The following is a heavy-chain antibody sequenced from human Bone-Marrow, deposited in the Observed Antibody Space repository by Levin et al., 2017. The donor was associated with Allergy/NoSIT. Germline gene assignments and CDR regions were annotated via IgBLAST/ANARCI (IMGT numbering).Heavy chain of an antibody. CDR1: GFTLSNYH. Sequence: LSLTCAASGFTLSNYHMDWVRQAPGKGLEWVSYISASNEAIYYSDSVRGRFTISRDNAKNSLYLEMSSLRAEDTAVYYCARDSGTAYSMDVWGQGTTVTISS. CDR2: ISASNEAI. J-gene: IGHJ6*02. CDR3: ARDSGTAYSMDV. V-gene: IGHV3-48*01. D-gene: IGHD3-10*01.